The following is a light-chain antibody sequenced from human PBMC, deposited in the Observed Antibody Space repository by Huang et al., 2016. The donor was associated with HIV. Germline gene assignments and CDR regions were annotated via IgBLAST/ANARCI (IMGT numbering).Light chain of an antibody. V-gene: IGKV3-15*01. CDR3: HQYNNWLLS. CDR1: RSVSNN. J-gene: IGKJ4*01. Sequence: EIVMTQSPATLSVSPGQRVTLSCRANRSVSNNLAWYQQRHGQAPRLLIYGSSTRAPGSPARFSGSGAGTDFSLTISSLQSEDFALYYCHQYNNWLLSFGGGTRV. CDR2: GSS.